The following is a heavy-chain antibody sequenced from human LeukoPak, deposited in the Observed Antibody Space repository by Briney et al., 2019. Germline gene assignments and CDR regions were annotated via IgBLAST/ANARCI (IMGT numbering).Heavy chain of an antibody. CDR1: GGSISSSSYY. J-gene: IGHJ4*02. Sequence: SETLSLTCTVSGGSISSSSYYWGWIRQPPGKGLEWIGSIYYSGSTYYNPSLKSRVTISVDTSKNQFSLKLSSVTAADTAVYYCARWSIAARSLDYWGQGTLVTVSS. D-gene: IGHD6-6*01. CDR3: ARWSIAARSLDY. CDR2: IYYSGST. V-gene: IGHV4-39*01.